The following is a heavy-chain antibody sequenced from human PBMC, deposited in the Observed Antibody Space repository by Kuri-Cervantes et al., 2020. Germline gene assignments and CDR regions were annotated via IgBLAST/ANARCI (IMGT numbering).Heavy chain of an antibody. CDR3: ASGHCSGGSCYPYYYYDMDV. V-gene: IGHV4-39*01. D-gene: IGHD2-15*01. CDR1: GGSISSSSYY. CDR2: IYYSGST. J-gene: IGHJ6*02. Sequence: GSLRLSCTVSGGSISSSSYYWGWIRQPPGKGLEWIGSIYYSGSTYYNPSRKSRVTISVDTSKNQFSLKLSSVTAADTAVYYCASGHCSGGSCYPYYYYDMDVWGQGTTVTVPS.